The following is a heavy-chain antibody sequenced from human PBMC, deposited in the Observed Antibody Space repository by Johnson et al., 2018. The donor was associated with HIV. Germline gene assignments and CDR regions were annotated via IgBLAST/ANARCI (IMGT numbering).Heavy chain of an antibody. D-gene: IGHD3-9*01. V-gene: IGHV3-7*02. CDR1: GFIFSSYS. CDR2: IKQDGSDK. Sequence: VQLVESGGGLVQPGGSLRLSCAASGFIFSSYSMSWVRQAPGKGLEWVANIKQDGSDKYYVDSVKGRFTISRDNAKNSLYLQMNSLRAEDTALYYCARGDTDLRYVDWVGAFDIWGQGTMVTVSS. CDR3: ARGDTDLRYVDWVGAFDI. J-gene: IGHJ3*02.